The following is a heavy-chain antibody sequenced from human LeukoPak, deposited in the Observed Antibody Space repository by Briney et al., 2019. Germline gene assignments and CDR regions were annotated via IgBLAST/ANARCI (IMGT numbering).Heavy chain of an antibody. J-gene: IGHJ5*02. Sequence: SQTLSLTCTVSGGSISSGGYYWSWIRQHPGEGLEWIGYINYSGTTYYNPSLKSRVTMSVGTSKNQVSLKLSSVTAADTAVYYCARYGSNSREFDPWGQGTLVTVSS. V-gene: IGHV4-31*03. CDR3: ARYGSNSREFDP. CDR1: GGSISSGGYY. CDR2: INYSGTT. D-gene: IGHD4-11*01.